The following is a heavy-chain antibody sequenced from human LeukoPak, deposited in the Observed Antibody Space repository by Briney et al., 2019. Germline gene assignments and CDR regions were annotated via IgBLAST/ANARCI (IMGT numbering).Heavy chain of an antibody. CDR3: AKDSNDNGDYNYFDF. Sequence: PGRSLKLSCAASGFTFSGCHIHWVRQAPGKGLEWVALVWHDGSKTYYADSVKGRFTVSRDNSKNTLFLQMNSLRAEDTGVYYCAKDSNDNGDYNYFDFWGQGTLVTVSP. CDR1: GFTFSGCH. J-gene: IGHJ4*02. CDR2: VWHDGSKT. V-gene: IGHV3-33*06. D-gene: IGHD4-17*01.